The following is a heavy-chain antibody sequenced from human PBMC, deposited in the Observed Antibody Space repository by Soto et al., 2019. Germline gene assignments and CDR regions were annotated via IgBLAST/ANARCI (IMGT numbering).Heavy chain of an antibody. CDR3: ARNLLVITTDDAFDI. V-gene: IGHV1-18*01. Sequence: ASVKVSCKASGYTFTSYGISWVRQSPGQGLEWMGWISAYNGNTNYAQKLQGRVTMTTDTSTSTAYMELRSLRSDDTAVYYCARNLLVITTDDAFDIWGQGTMVIVS. D-gene: IGHD3-9*01. J-gene: IGHJ3*02. CDR2: ISAYNGNT. CDR1: GYTFTSYG.